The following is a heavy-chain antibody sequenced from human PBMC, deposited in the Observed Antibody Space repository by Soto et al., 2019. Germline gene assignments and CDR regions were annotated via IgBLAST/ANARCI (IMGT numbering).Heavy chain of an antibody. V-gene: IGHV1-2*02. CDR1: GYTFTGYY. J-gene: IGHJ4*02. CDR3: ARGQENCGGGSCYSKFDY. CDR2: INPNSGGT. D-gene: IGHD2-15*01. Sequence: QVQLVQSGAEVKKPGASVNVSCKASGYTFTGYYIHWVRQAPGQGLEWMGWINPNSGGTKYAPKFQGRATVTSDTSISTTYMEVSGLRSDDTAVYYCARGQENCGGGSCYSKFDYWGQGTLVTVSS.